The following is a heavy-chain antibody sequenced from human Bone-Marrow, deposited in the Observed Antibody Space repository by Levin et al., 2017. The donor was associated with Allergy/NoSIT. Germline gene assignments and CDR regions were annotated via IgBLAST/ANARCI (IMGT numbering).Heavy chain of an antibody. CDR2: ISSSSSYI. J-gene: IGHJ6*03. CDR1: GFTFSSYS. Sequence: GGSLRLSCAASGFTFSSYSMNWVRQAPGKGLEWVSSISSSSSYIYYADSVKGRFTISRDNAKNSLYLQMNSLRAEDTAVYYCARDRYCSGGSCYSGHYYYYYMDVWGKGTTVTVSS. CDR3: ARDRYCSGGSCYSGHYYYYYMDV. V-gene: IGHV3-21*01. D-gene: IGHD2-15*01.